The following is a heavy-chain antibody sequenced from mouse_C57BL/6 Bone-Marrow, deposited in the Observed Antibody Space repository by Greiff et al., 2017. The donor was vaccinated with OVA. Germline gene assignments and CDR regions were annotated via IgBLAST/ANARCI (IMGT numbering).Heavy chain of an antibody. CDR3: VRPSNWDVSWFAY. V-gene: IGHV10-1*01. J-gene: IGHJ3*01. CDR2: IRSKSNNYAT. D-gene: IGHD4-1*01. Sequence: EVMLVESGGGLVQPKGSLKLSCAASGFSFNTYAMNWVRQAPGKGLEWVARIRSKSNNYATYYADSVKDRFTISRDDSESMLYLQMNNLKTEDTAMYYCVRPSNWDVSWFAYWGQGTLVTVSA. CDR1: GFSFNTYA.